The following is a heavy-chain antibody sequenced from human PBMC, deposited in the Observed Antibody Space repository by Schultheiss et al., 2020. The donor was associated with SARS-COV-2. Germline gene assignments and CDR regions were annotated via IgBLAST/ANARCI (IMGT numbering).Heavy chain of an antibody. Sequence: SETLSLTCAVYGGSFSGYYWSWIRQPPGKGLEWIGEINHSGSTYYNPSLKSRVTISVDTSKNQFSLKLSSVTAADTAVYYCARKMHHIAAAGPNWFDPWGQGTLVTFSS. V-gene: IGHV4-34*01. D-gene: IGHD6-13*01. CDR3: ARKMHHIAAAGPNWFDP. CDR1: GGSFSGYY. J-gene: IGHJ5*02. CDR2: INHSGST.